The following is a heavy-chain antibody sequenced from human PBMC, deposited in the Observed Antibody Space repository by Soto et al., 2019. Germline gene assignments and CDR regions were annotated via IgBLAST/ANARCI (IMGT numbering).Heavy chain of an antibody. CDR1: GGSLSSYY. CDR2: IYYSGST. Sequence: QVQLQESGPGLVKPSETLSLTCTVSGGSLSSYYWSWIRQPPGKGLEWIGYIYYSGSTNYNPSLESRVTISVDTSKNQFSLKLGSVTAADTAVYYCARRYGRNFDYGGQGTLVTVSS. D-gene: IGHD1-20*01. CDR3: ARRYGRNFDY. V-gene: IGHV4-59*01. J-gene: IGHJ4*02.